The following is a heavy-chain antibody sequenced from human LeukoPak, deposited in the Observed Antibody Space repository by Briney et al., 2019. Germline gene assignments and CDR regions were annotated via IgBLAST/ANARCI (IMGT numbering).Heavy chain of an antibody. CDR2: ISSDGDNT. D-gene: IGHD3-16*01. Sequence: PGGSLRLSCSASGFIFSNYGMYWVRQAPGKGLEFVSAISSDGDNTFYADSVKGRFTISRDNSKNTLYLQMNSLRAEDTAVYYCAKVASGGYYYGMDVWGQGTTVTVSS. V-gene: IGHV3-64*04. CDR3: AKVASGGYYYGMDV. J-gene: IGHJ6*02. CDR1: GFIFSNYG.